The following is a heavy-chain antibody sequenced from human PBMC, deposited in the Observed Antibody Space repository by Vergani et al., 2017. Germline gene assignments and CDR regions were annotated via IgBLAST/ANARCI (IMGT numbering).Heavy chain of an antibody. J-gene: IGHJ5*02. CDR1: GGSISSYY. V-gene: IGHV4-59*08. D-gene: IGHD3-10*01. CDR2: IYYSGST. Sequence: QVQLQESGPGLVKPSETLSLTCTVSGGSISSYYWSWIRQPPGKGLEWIGYIYYSGSTNYNPSLKSRVTISVDTSKNQFSLKLRSVTAADTAVYYCARLSRGWFDPWGQGTLVTVSS. CDR3: ARLSRGWFDP.